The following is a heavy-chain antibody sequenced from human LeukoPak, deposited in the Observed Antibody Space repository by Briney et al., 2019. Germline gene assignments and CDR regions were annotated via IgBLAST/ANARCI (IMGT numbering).Heavy chain of an antibody. D-gene: IGHD3-22*01. CDR1: EFTFSNYA. J-gene: IGHJ4*02. V-gene: IGHV3-23*01. Sequence: GGSLRLSCAAAEFTFSNYAMNWVRQAPGKGLEWVSAIGGSGAGTDYADSVKGRFTIPRDNAKNSLSLQVNSLSAEDTAVYYCARSRSGYYEDYWGQGTLVTVSS. CDR2: IGGSGAGT. CDR3: ARSRSGYYEDY.